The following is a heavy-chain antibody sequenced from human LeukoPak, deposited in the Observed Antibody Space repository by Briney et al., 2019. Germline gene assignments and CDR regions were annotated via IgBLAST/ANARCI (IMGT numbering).Heavy chain of an antibody. CDR3: ASVDSSGYFDY. V-gene: IGHV4-30-2*01. CDR1: GGSISSGGYS. J-gene: IGHJ4*02. CDR2: IYHSGST. Sequence: SETLSLTCAVSGGSISSGGYSWSWIRQPPGKGLEWIGYIYHSGSTYYNPSLKSRVTISVDRSKNQFSLKLSSVTAADTAVYYCASVDSSGYFDYWGQGTLVTVSS. D-gene: IGHD3-22*01.